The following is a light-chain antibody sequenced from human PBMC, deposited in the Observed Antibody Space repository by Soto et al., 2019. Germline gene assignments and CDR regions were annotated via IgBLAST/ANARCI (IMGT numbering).Light chain of an antibody. CDR2: TND. CDR3: AAWDDSLNVL. V-gene: IGLV1-44*01. CDR1: SSNIGSKT. J-gene: IGLJ2*01. Sequence: QSVLTQPPSASGTPGQRVTISCSGSSSNIGSKTVNWYQQLPGTAPKLLIYTNDRRPSGVPDRFSASKSGTSASLAISGLQAEAEADYFCAAWDDSLNVLCGGGTKVTVL.